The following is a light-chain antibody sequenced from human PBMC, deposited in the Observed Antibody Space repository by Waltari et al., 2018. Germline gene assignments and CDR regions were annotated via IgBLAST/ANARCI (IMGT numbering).Light chain of an antibody. CDR3: HSRKGSDNQVV. CDR1: SLRNSY. Sequence: SSELTQGPDVSVALGQTVKITCQGDSLRNSYASWYQVKPGQAPILVIFGKEKRPPGIPDRISGYSSGTTSSLTITGTQAEDEADYYCHSRKGSDNQVVFGGGTKLTVL. CDR2: GKE. J-gene: IGLJ3*02. V-gene: IGLV3-19*01.